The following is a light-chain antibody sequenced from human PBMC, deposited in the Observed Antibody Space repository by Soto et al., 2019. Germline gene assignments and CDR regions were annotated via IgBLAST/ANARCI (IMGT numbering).Light chain of an antibody. CDR3: QQLTSSPPWT. CDR2: SAS. Sequence: DIQLTQSPSFLPASVGDRVTITCRASQGISNYLAWYQQKPGKAPNLLIYSASTLHTGVPSRFSGSGSGTDFTLTISGLQPEDFEPYYCQQLTSSPPWTFGQGTKVEIK. CDR1: QGISNY. V-gene: IGKV1-9*01. J-gene: IGKJ1*01.